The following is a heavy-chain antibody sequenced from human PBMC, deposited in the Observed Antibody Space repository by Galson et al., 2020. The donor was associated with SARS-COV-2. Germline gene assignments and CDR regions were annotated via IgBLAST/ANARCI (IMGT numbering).Heavy chain of an antibody. Sequence: GGSLRLSCAASGFTFDDYAMHWVRQAPGKGLEWVSGISWNSGSIGYADSVKGRFTISRDNAKNSLYLQMNSLRAEDTALYYCAKLPLDGDYLDYWGQGTLVTVSS. CDR2: ISWNSGSI. CDR3: AKLPLDGDYLDY. V-gene: IGHV3-9*01. J-gene: IGHJ4*02. D-gene: IGHD4-17*01. CDR1: GFTFDDYA.